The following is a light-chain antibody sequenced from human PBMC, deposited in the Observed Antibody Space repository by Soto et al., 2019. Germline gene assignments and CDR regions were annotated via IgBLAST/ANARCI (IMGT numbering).Light chain of an antibody. CDR1: RSNIGVNT. CDR3: ASWDDSLSAVL. J-gene: IGLJ3*02. V-gene: IGLV1-44*01. CDR2: NSN. Sequence: QSVLTQPPSVSGTLGQRVIISCSGSRSNIGVNTVNWYQQLPGTAPKLLIFNSNERPSGVPDRFSGSKSGTSASLAISGLRSEDEADYYCASWDDSLSAVLFGGGTKLTVL.